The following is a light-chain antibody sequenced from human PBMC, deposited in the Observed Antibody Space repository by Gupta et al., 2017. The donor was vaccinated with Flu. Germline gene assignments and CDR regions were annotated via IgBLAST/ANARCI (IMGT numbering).Light chain of an antibody. CDR3: QQDNNDPLT. J-gene: IGKJ4*01. V-gene: IGKV1-5*03. CDR1: QSISSW. CDR2: KAS. Sequence: DIQMTQSPSTLSASVGDRVTITRRASQSISSWLAWYQQKPGRAPKILIYKASRLESGVPSRFNGSGSGTEFTLTISSLQPDDFANYYCQQDNNDPLTFGRGTKVEIK.